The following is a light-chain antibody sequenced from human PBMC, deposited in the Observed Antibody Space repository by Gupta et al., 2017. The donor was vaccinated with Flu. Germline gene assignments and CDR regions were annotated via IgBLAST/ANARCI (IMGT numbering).Light chain of an antibody. Sequence: SSELTQPPSVSVSPGQPASITCSGDNLGDKYACWYQQKPGQSPVLVIYQDSKRPSGIPERFSGSNSGNTATLTISGTQTRDEADYYCQAWDSSTGGYVFGTGTKVTVL. CDR1: NLGDKY. V-gene: IGLV3-1*01. CDR2: QDS. CDR3: QAWDSSTGGYV. J-gene: IGLJ1*01.